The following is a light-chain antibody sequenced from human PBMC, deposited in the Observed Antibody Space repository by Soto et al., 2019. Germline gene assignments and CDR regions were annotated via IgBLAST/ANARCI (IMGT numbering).Light chain of an antibody. CDR1: SSDVGGYNY. J-gene: IGLJ1*01. CDR3: SSYTASNTRQIV. V-gene: IGLV2-14*01. CDR2: DVS. Sequence: QSVLTQPASVSGSPGQSITISCTGTSSDVGGYNYVSWYQQHPGKAPKFMVYDVSNRPSGVSNIFSGSKSGNTASLTISGLQAEDEADYYGSSYTASNTRQIVFGTGTKATAL.